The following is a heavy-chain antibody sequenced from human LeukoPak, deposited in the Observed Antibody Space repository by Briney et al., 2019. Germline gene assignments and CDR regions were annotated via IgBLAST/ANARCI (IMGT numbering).Heavy chain of an antibody. Sequence: PGGSLRLSCAASGFPFSDVWMSWVGQAPGKGLEWVGRIKSKADGGTADYAAPLKGRFTFSRDDSKNTLYLEMKSLKTEDTAVYYCTTDWYYYDSSGYYPIFWGQGTLVTVSS. J-gene: IGHJ4*02. CDR2: IKSKADGGTA. CDR1: GFPFSDVW. V-gene: IGHV3-15*01. D-gene: IGHD3-22*01. CDR3: TTDWYYYDSSGYYPIF.